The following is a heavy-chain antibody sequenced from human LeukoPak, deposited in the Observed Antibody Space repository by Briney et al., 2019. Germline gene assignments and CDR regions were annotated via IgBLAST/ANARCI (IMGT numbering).Heavy chain of an antibody. CDR1: GGSISSYY. CDR2: IYYSGST. J-gene: IGHJ4*02. Sequence: SETLSLTCTVSGGSISSYYWSWIRQPPGKGLEWIGYIYYSGSTNYNPSLKSRVTISVDTSKNQFSLKLSSVTAADTAVYYCARRRLPIDYWGQGTLVTVSS. CDR3: ARRRLPIDY. V-gene: IGHV4-59*01. D-gene: IGHD4-11*01.